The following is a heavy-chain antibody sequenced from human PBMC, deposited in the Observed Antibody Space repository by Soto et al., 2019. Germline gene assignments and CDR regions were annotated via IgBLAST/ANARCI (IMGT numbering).Heavy chain of an antibody. Sequence: PGGSLRLSCAASGFTFSSYSMNWVRQAPGKGLEWVSSISSSSSYIYYADSVKGRFTISRDNAKNSLYLQMNSLRAEDTAVYYCARDIHYSSGWYWDYFDYWGQGTLVTVSS. D-gene: IGHD6-19*01. J-gene: IGHJ4*02. CDR1: GFTFSSYS. CDR2: ISSSSSYI. CDR3: ARDIHYSSGWYWDYFDY. V-gene: IGHV3-21*01.